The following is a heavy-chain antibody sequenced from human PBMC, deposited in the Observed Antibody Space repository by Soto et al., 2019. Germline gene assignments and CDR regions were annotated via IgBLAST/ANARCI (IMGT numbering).Heavy chain of an antibody. D-gene: IGHD2-2*01. Sequence: SETLSLTCTVSGGSISSYYWSWIRQPPGKGLEWIGYIYYSGSTNYNPSLKSRVTISVDTSTNQFSLKLSSVTAADTAVYYCARVGYCSSTSCYDAFDIWGQGTMVTVAS. CDR1: GGSISSYY. CDR2: IYYSGST. J-gene: IGHJ3*02. CDR3: ARVGYCSSTSCYDAFDI. V-gene: IGHV4-59*01.